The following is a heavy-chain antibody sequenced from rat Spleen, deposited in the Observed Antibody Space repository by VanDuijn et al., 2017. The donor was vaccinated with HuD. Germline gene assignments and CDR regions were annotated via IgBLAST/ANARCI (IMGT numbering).Heavy chain of an antibody. D-gene: IGHD4-3*01. J-gene: IGHJ2*01. CDR3: AREGFGVRD. V-gene: IGHV6-6*01. Sequence: EVQVLESGGGLVQPGNSLKLSCATSGFTFSTAWMYWYRQFPEKRLEWVARIKAKSNNYATDYTESVKGRFTISRDNAQNTLYLQMSKLGSEDTAIYYCAREGFGVRDWGQGVMVTVSS. CDR2: IKAKSNNYAT. CDR1: GFTFSTAW.